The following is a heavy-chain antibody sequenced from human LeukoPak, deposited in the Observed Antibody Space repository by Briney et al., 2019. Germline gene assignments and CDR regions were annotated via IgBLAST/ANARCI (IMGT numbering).Heavy chain of an antibody. CDR2: IIPIFGTA. J-gene: IGHJ4*02. CDR1: GGTFSSYA. V-gene: IGHV1-69*05. Sequence: RASVKVSYKASGGTFSSYAISWVRQAPGQGLEWMGGIIPIFGTANYAQKFQGRVTITTDESTSTAYMELSSLRSEDTAVYYCATDLDSGSHWTDYWGQGTLVTVSS. D-gene: IGHD1-26*01. CDR3: ATDLDSGSHWTDY.